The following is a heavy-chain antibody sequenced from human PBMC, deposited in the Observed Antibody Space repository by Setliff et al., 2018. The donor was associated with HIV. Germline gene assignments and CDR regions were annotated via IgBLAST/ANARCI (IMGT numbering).Heavy chain of an antibody. J-gene: IGHJ4*02. Sequence: SETLSLTCTVAGGSISSSSYYWGWIRQPPGKGLEWIGSIYYSGSTYYNPSLKSRVTISVDTSKNQFSLKLSSVTAADTAVYYCARESDWGQGTLVTVSS. CDR1: GGSISSSSYY. CDR2: IYYSGST. CDR3: ARESD. V-gene: IGHV4-39*07.